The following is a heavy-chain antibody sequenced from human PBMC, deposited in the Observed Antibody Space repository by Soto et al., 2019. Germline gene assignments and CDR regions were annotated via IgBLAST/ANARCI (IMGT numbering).Heavy chain of an antibody. CDR1: GFTFSSYG. J-gene: IGHJ6*02. V-gene: IGHV3-33*01. Sequence: QPVGSLRLSCAASGFTFSSYGMHWVRQAPGKGLEWVAVIWYDGSNKYYADSVKGRFTISRDNSKNTLYLQMNSLRAEDTAVYYCARGPPLALVRGVIRTIYYYYGMDVWGQGTTVTVSS. D-gene: IGHD3-10*02. CDR3: ARGPPLALVRGVIRTIYYYYGMDV. CDR2: IWYDGSNK.